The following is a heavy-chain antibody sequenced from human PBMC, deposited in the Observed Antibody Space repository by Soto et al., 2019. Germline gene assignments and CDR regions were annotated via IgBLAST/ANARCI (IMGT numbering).Heavy chain of an antibody. CDR2: ISAHTGNT. CDR1: GYTFTNYG. J-gene: IGHJ3*02. D-gene: IGHD6-13*01. Sequence: ASVKVSCKTSGYTFTNYGISWVRQAPGQGLEWMGWISAHTGNTNYAQKFQGRVTMTTDTSTSTAYMELRSLRSDDTAVYYCARVLGYNSSWWRHTAFDIWGQGTMVTISS. V-gene: IGHV1-18*01. CDR3: ARVLGYNSSWWRHTAFDI.